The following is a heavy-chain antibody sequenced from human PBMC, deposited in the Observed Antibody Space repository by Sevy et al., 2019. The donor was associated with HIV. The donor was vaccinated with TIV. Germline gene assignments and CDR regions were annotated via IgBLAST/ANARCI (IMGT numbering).Heavy chain of an antibody. CDR2: ISGSGRYT. D-gene: IGHD2-15*01. Sequence: GGSLRLSCAASGFTFSTYAMNWVRQAPGKGLEWVSSISGSGRYTYYADSVEGRFTISRDSSKNTLYLQMNSLRADDTAVYYCAKGFCSGGSRPLVYYHYGMVVWGQGTTVTVSS. V-gene: IGHV3-23*01. J-gene: IGHJ6*02. CDR3: AKGFCSGGSRPLVYYHYGMVV. CDR1: GFTFSTYA.